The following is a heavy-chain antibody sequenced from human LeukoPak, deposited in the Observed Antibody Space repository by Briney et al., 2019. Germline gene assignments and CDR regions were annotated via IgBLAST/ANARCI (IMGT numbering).Heavy chain of an antibody. D-gene: IGHD6-6*01. J-gene: IGHJ4*02. V-gene: IGHV6-1*01. CDR3: ARVREYSSSSGPFDY. CDR2: TYYRSKWYT. Sequence: PSQTLSLTCAISGDSVSSNSAAWNWIRQSPSRGLEWLGRTYYRSKWYTYYAASVKSRIAINRDTSKNQFSLQLNSVTPEDTAVYYCARVREYSSSSGPFDYWGQGTLVTVSS. CDR1: GDSVSSNSAA.